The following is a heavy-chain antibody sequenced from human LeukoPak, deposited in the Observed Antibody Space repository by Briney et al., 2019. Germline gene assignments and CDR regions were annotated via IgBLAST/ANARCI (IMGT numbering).Heavy chain of an antibody. J-gene: IGHJ6*03. V-gene: IGHV3-20*01. Sequence: GRSLRLSCAASGFTFDDYGMSWVRQAPGKGLEWVSGINWNGGSTGYADSVKGRFTISRDNAKNSLYLQMNSLRAEDTALYHCARVENSSSWYYYYYYMDVWGKGTTVTISS. CDR3: ARVENSSSWYYYYYYMDV. CDR2: INWNGGST. D-gene: IGHD6-13*01. CDR1: GFTFDDYG.